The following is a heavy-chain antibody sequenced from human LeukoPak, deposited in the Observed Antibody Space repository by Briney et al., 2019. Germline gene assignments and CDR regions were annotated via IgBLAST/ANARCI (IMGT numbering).Heavy chain of an antibody. CDR1: GGSFSGYY. CDR2: INHSGST. Sequence: PSETLSLICAVYGGSFSGYYWSWIRQPPGKGLEWIGEINHSGSTNYAPSLKSRVTISVDTSKNQFSLKLSSVTAADTAVYYCARGHYQLLSAFDIWGQGTMVTVSS. J-gene: IGHJ3*02. D-gene: IGHD2-2*01. V-gene: IGHV4-34*01. CDR3: ARGHYQLLSAFDI.